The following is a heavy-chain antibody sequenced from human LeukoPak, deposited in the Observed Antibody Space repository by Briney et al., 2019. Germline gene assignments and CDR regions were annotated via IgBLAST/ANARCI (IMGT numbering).Heavy chain of an antibody. CDR3: ARAWTRGNSDAFDI. Sequence: GGSLRLSCAASGFTFSSYEMNWVRQAPGKGLEWVPYISSGGSTMYYPDSVKGRFTISRDNAKSSLYLQMNSLRAEDTAVYFCARAWTRGNSDAFDIWGQGTMVTVSS. J-gene: IGHJ3*02. CDR2: ISSGGSTM. V-gene: IGHV3-48*03. D-gene: IGHD4-23*01. CDR1: GFTFSSYE.